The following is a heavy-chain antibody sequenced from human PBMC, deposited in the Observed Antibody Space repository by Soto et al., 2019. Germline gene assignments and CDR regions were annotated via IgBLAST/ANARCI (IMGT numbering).Heavy chain of an antibody. CDR1: GDSVSSSSAA. Sequence: SQTLSLTCDISGDSVSSSSAAWNWIRQSPSRGLEWLGRTYYRSKWIHEYTLSMESRITINPDTSKNQFSLHIYSVTPEDTAVYYCAGVVWFRGMDVWGPGTPVSVSS. CDR2: TYYRSKWIH. CDR3: AGVVWFRGMDV. V-gene: IGHV6-1*01. J-gene: IGHJ6*02. D-gene: IGHD3-16*01.